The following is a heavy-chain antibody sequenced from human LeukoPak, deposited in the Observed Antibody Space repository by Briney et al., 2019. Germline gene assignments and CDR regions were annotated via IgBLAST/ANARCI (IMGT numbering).Heavy chain of an antibody. V-gene: IGHV4-59*01. CDR3: ASDSSGWYYNGMDV. CDR2: IYYSGST. J-gene: IGHJ6*02. D-gene: IGHD6-19*01. CDR1: GGSISSYY. Sequence: PSETLSLTCTVSGGSISSYYWSWIRRPPGKGLEWIGYIYYSGSTNYNPSLKSRVTISVDTSKNQFSLKLSSVTAADTAVYYCASDSSGWYYNGMDVWGQGTTVTVSS.